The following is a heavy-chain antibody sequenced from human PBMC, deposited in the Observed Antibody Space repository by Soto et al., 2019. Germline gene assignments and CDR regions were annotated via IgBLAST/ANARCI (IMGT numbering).Heavy chain of an antibody. CDR2: ISYDGSNQ. CDR3: AKDQASGQGSFDS. V-gene: IGHV3-30*18. J-gene: IGHJ4*02. Sequence: VGSLRLSCAASGFTFNIYGMHWVRQAPDKGLEWVALISYDGSNQYYADSVKGRFTISRDNSKDTLFLQMNSLRADDTAVYYCAKDQASGQGSFDSWGQGTLVTVSS. CDR1: GFTFNIYG.